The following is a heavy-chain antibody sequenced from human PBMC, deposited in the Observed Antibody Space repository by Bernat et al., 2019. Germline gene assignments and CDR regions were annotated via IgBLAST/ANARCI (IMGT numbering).Heavy chain of an antibody. D-gene: IGHD5-18*01. V-gene: IGHV4-39*01. Sequence: QLQLQESGPGLVKPSETLSLTCTVSGGSISSSSYYWGWIRQPPGKGLEWIGSIYYSGSTYYNPSLKSRVTISGGTSKNQFSLKLSSVTAAATAVYYCVRRIQLWLLVDYWGRGTLVTVSS. CDR1: GGSISSSSYY. CDR2: IYYSGST. J-gene: IGHJ4*01. CDR3: VRRIQLWLLVDY.